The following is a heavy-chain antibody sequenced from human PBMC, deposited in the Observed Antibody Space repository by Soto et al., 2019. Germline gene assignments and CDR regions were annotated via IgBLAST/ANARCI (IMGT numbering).Heavy chain of an antibody. CDR1: GFTFSSYS. CDR3: ASPAKKDTAMARLDY. D-gene: IGHD5-18*01. CDR2: ISSSSTI. Sequence: GGSLRLSCAASGFTFSSYSMNWVRQAPGKGLEWVSYISSSSTIYYADSVKGRFTISRDNAKNSLYLQMNSLRDEDTAVYYCASPAKKDTAMARLDYWGQGTLVTVSS. J-gene: IGHJ4*02. V-gene: IGHV3-48*02.